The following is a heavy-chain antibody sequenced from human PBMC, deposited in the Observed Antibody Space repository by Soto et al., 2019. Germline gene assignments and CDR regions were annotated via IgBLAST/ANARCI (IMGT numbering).Heavy chain of an antibody. Sequence: SQTLSLTCAISGESVSSNSAAWNWIRQSPSRGLEWLGRTYYRSKWYNDYAVSVKSRITINPDTSKNQFSLQLNSVTPEDTAVYYCARELECRIAVAGENWFVSRGEATLITV. D-gene: IGHD6-19*01. CDR2: TYYRSKWYN. V-gene: IGHV6-1*01. CDR3: ARELECRIAVAGENWFVS. J-gene: IGHJ5*01. CDR1: GESVSSNSAA.